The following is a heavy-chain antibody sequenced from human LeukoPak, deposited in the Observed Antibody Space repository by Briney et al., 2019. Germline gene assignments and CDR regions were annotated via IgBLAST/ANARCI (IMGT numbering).Heavy chain of an antibody. Sequence: KPSATLSLTCTVSGYSISSGYYWGWLRQPPGKGLEWIGSIYHSGSTYYNPSLKSRVTISVDTSKNQFSLKLNSVTAADTAVYYCARSSSPNWFDPWGQGTLVTVSS. J-gene: IGHJ5*02. CDR1: GYSISSGYY. V-gene: IGHV4-38-2*02. D-gene: IGHD6-13*01. CDR2: IYHSGST. CDR3: ARSSSPNWFDP.